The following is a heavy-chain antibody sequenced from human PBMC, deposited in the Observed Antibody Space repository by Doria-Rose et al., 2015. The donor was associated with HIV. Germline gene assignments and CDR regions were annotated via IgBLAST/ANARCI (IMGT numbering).Heavy chain of an antibody. CDR2: IFSDDER. V-gene: IGHV2-26*01. Sequence: QVTLKESSPVLVKPTETLTLTCTVSGVSLSSPGMGVSWVRQPPGKALERLANIFSDDERSYKTSLKSRLTISRGTSKSQVVLTMTDMDPVDTATYYCARIKSSRWYHKYYFDFWGQGTLVIASA. CDR1: GVSLSSPGMG. CDR3: ARIKSSRWYHKYYFDF. D-gene: IGHD6-13*01. J-gene: IGHJ4*02.